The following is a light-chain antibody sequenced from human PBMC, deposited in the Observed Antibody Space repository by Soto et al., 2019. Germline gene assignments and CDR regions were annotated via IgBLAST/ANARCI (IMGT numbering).Light chain of an antibody. Sequence: EIVMTQSPATLSVSPGEGATLSCRASQGIGNTLAWYQQKPGQTPRLLIYRTSIRATGVPARLSGRASGTEFTLTFICPHSDDFEVYHCQHSATWPLTFGGG. CDR1: QGIGNT. V-gene: IGKV3-15*01. CDR3: QHSATWPLT. J-gene: IGKJ4*01. CDR2: RTS.